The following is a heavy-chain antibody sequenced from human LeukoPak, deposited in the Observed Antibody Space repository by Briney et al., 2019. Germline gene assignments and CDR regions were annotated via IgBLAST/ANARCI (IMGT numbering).Heavy chain of an antibody. CDR2: IYPGDSET. Sequence: GESLKISCEGSGHSFTSYWIGWVRQMRGKGLEWMGIIYPGDSETRYSPSFQGQASISADKSISTAYLQWSSLKASDTAIYYCARHPYYYDSSGYSLDYWGQGTLVTVSS. D-gene: IGHD3-22*01. J-gene: IGHJ4*02. V-gene: IGHV5-51*01. CDR1: GHSFTSYW. CDR3: ARHPYYYDSSGYSLDY.